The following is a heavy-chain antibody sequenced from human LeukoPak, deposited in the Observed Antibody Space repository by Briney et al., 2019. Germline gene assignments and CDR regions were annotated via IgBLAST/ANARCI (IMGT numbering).Heavy chain of an antibody. J-gene: IGHJ4*02. V-gene: IGHV1-69*13. Sequence: ASVKVSYKASGGTFSSYAISWVRQAPGQGLEWMGGIIPIFGTANYAQKFQGRVTITADESTSTAYMELSSLRSEDTAVYYCARAMGDYYDSSVFYWGQGTLVTVSS. CDR1: GGTFSSYA. D-gene: IGHD3-22*01. CDR2: IIPIFGTA. CDR3: ARAMGDYYDSSVFY.